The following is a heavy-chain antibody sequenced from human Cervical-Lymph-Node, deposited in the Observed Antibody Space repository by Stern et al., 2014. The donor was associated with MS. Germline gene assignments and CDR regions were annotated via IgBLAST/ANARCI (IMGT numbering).Heavy chain of an antibody. CDR2: IYHSGAT. Sequence: QLQLQESGPGLVKPSGTLSLTCAVSGGSISNYNWWSWVRQPPGKGLEGIGEIYHSGATNYNPSLKSRVTISVDKSKNHFSLKLRSVTAADTAVYYCARAVRVDTYFDYWGQGTLVTVSS. CDR3: ARAVRVDTYFDY. CDR1: GGSISNYNW. V-gene: IGHV4-4*02. D-gene: IGHD5-18*01. J-gene: IGHJ4*02.